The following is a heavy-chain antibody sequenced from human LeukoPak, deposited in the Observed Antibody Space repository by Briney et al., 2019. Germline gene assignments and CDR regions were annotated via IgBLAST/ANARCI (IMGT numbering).Heavy chain of an antibody. CDR2: ISSSSSYI. V-gene: IGHV3-21*01. D-gene: IGHD5-12*01. J-gene: IGHJ4*02. Sequence: GGSLTRYAAASGFTCSSYSMIWLRPAPGHGLEWVSSISSSSSYIYYADSVKGRFTISRDNAKNSLYLQMNSLRAEDTAVYYCARDQTNSGYSLLYDYWGQGTLVTVSS. CDR3: ARDQTNSGYSLLYDY. CDR1: GFTCSSYS.